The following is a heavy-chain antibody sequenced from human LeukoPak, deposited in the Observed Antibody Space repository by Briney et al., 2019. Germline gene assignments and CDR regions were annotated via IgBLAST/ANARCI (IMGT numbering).Heavy chain of an antibody. D-gene: IGHD3-22*01. V-gene: IGHV4-59*01. CDR2: IYYSGST. J-gene: IGHJ4*02. Sequence: SETLSLTCTVSGGSISSYYWSWIRQPPGKGLEWIGYIYYSGSTNYNPSLKSRVTISVDTSKNQFSLKLSSVTAADTAVYYCARAESGYYYDRSGYRYFDYWGQGTLVTVSS. CDR3: ARAESGYYYDRSGYRYFDY. CDR1: GGSISSYY.